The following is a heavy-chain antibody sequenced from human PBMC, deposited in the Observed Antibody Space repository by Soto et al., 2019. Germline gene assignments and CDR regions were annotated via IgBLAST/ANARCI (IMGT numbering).Heavy chain of an antibody. CDR3: ARLPTGYPNWFDP. Sequence: SETLSLTCTVSGGSISTSSYHWVWVRHAPGKGLEWMGNIHYSGTTYFKPPLKSRVTMSVDTSKNQFSLKLTSVTAADTAVYYCARLPTGYPNWFDPWGQGTLVTVSS. CDR1: GGSISTSSYH. V-gene: IGHV4-39*01. J-gene: IGHJ5*02. D-gene: IGHD3-9*01. CDR2: IHYSGTT.